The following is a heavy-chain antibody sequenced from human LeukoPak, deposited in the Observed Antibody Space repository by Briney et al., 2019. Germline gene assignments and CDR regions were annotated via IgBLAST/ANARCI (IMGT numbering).Heavy chain of an antibody. J-gene: IGHJ4*02. CDR1: GFTFSNAW. V-gene: IGHV3-15*01. CDR2: IKSKTDGGTT. Sequence: GGSLRLSCAASGFTFSNAWMSWVRQAPGKGLEWVGRIKSKTDGGTTDYAAPVKGRFTISRDDSKNTLYPQMNSLKTDDTAVYYCTRSGLRQTTWYLDYWGQGTLATVSS. CDR3: TRSGLRQTTWYLDY. D-gene: IGHD3-22*01.